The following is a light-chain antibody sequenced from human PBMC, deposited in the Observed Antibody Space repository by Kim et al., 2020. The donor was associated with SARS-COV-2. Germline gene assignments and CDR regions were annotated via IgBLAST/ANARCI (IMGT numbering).Light chain of an antibody. V-gene: IGLV6-57*03. J-gene: IGLJ3*02. Sequence: KTVTNSCTRSSGSIASNDVQWYQQRPGSAPTTVIYEDNQRPSGVPDRFSGSIDSSSNSASLTISGLKTEDEADYYCQSYDSSNAWVFGGGTQLTVL. CDR3: QSYDSSNAWV. CDR2: EDN. CDR1: SGSIASND.